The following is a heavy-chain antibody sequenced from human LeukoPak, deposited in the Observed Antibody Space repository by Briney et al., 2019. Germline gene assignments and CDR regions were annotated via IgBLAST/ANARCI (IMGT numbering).Heavy chain of an antibody. J-gene: IGHJ4*02. D-gene: IGHD6-6*01. CDR3: ARRRKIIAARAPAYFDY. CDR1: GFTFSTYS. V-gene: IGHV3-21*01. CDR2: IDTTGSYI. Sequence: PGGSLRLSCAASGFTFSTYSMNWVRQAPGKGLEWVSSIDTTGSYIFYTDSVKGRFTISRHNAKNSLYLQMNSLRAEDTAVYYCARRRKIIAARAPAYFDYWGQGTLVTVSS.